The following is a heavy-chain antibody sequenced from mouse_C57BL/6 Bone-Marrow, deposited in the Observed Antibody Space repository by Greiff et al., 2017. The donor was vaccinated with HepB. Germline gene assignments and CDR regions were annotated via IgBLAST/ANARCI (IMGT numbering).Heavy chain of an antibody. V-gene: IGHV1-55*01. D-gene: IGHD1-1*01. CDR2: IYPGSGST. Sequence: VQLQQPGAELVKPGASVKMSCKASGYTFTSYWITWVKQRPGQGLEWIGDIYPGSGSTNYNEKFKSKATLTVDTSSSTAYMQLSSLTSEDSAVYYCAGSYYGIPWFAYWGQGTLVTVSA. J-gene: IGHJ3*01. CDR1: GYTFTSYW. CDR3: AGSYYGIPWFAY.